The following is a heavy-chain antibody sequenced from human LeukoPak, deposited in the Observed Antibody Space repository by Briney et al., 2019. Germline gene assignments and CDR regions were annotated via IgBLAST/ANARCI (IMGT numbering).Heavy chain of an antibody. CDR2: ISYDGSNK. J-gene: IGHJ1*01. Sequence: GRSLRLSCAASGFTFSSYAMHWVRQAPGKGLEWVAVISYDGSNKYYADSVKGRSTISRDNSKNTLYLQMNSLRAEDTAVYYCARDPLLWFGELSYFQHWGQGTLVTVSS. CDR3: ARDPLLWFGELSYFQH. D-gene: IGHD3-10*01. V-gene: IGHV3-30-3*01. CDR1: GFTFSSYA.